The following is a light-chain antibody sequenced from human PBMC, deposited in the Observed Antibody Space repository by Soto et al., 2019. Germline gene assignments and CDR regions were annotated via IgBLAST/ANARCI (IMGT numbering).Light chain of an antibody. CDR1: SSNIGSNT. Sequence: QSVLTQSPSASGTPGQRVTISCSGSSSNIGSNTVNWYHQLPGTAPKLLIYSDNQRPSGVPDRFSGSKSGTSASLAISGLQSEDEADYYCAAWDDSLNGHVFASGTKVPVL. CDR3: AAWDDSLNGHV. CDR2: SDN. J-gene: IGLJ1*01. V-gene: IGLV1-44*01.